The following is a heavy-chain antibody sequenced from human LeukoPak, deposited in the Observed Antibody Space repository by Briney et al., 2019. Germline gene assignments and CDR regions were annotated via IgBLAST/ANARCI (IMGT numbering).Heavy chain of an antibody. CDR3: ARMSGSYSYFDY. Sequence: SETLSLTCTVSGVSISSYYWSWIRQPPGKGLEWLGYIYYIGSTNYNPSLRSRVTISVDTSKNQFSLKLSSVTAADTAVYYCARMSGSYSYFDYWGQGTLVTVSS. CDR2: IYYIGST. D-gene: IGHD1-26*01. CDR1: GVSISSYY. V-gene: IGHV4-59*01. J-gene: IGHJ4*02.